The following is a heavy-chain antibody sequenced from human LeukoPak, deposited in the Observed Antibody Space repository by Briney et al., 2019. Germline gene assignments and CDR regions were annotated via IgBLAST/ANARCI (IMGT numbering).Heavy chain of an antibody. CDR1: GFTFSSYG. J-gene: IGHJ4*02. CDR3: AKDREWELLHYFDY. D-gene: IGHD1-26*01. Sequence: PGGSLRLSCAASGFTFSSYGMHWVRQAPGKGLEWVAFIRYDGSNKYYADSVKGRFTISRDNSKNTLYLQMNSLRAEDTAVYYCAKDREWELLHYFDYWGQGTLVTVSS. V-gene: IGHV3-30*02. CDR2: IRYDGSNK.